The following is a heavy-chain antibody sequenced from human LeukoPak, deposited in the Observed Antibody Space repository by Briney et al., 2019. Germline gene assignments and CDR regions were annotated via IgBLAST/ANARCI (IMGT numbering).Heavy chain of an antibody. D-gene: IGHD2-2*01. V-gene: IGHV3-48*04. CDR3: ARDRGIVVVPAAPDY. Sequence: GGSLRLSCAASGFTFSSYSMNWVRQAPGKGLEWVSYISSSSSTIYYADSVKGRFTISRDNAKNPLYLQMNSLRAEDTAVYHCARDRGIVVVPAAPDYWGQGTLVTVSS. CDR2: ISSSSSTI. J-gene: IGHJ4*02. CDR1: GFTFSSYS.